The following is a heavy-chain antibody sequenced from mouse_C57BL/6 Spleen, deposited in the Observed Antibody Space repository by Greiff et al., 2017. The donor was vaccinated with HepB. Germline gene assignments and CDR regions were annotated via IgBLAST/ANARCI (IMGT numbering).Heavy chain of an antibody. V-gene: IGHV1-85*01. CDR3: ARLITTAYYYAMDY. CDR2: IYPRDGST. D-gene: IGHD2-4*01. Sequence: VQLQQSGPELVKPGASVKLSCKASGYTFTSYDINWVKQRPGQGLEWIGWIYPRDGSTKYNEKFKGKATLTVDTSSSTAYMELHSRTSEDSAVYLCARLITTAYYYAMDYWGQGTSVTVSS. J-gene: IGHJ4*01. CDR1: GYTFTSYD.